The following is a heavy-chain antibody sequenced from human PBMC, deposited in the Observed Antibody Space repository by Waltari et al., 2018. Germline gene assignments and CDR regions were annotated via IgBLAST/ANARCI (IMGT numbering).Heavy chain of an antibody. CDR3: ASPYPESDY. J-gene: IGHJ4*02. CDR1: GFTFSSYE. V-gene: IGHV3-48*03. CDR2: MRSSGSTI. Sequence: EVQLVESGGGLVQPGGSLRLSCAASGFTFSSYEMNWVRQAPGKGLEWVSYMRSSGSTIYYSDSLKGRFTISRDNAKNSLYLQMNSLRAEDTAVYYCASPYPESDYWGQGTLVTVSS.